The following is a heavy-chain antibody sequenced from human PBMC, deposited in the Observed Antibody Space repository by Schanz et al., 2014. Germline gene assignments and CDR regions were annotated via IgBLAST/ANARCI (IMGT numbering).Heavy chain of an antibody. J-gene: IGHJ4*02. V-gene: IGHV3-30*04. Sequence: QVQLVEFGGGVVQPGRPLRLSCAASGFTFGSYPIHWVRQAPGKGLEWVAVISHDGNNKYYGDSVKGRFTISRDNSKNTVYLLMNSLRVEDTAVYYCARVVAAAPQGCNYWGRGTLVTVSS. D-gene: IGHD2-15*01. CDR2: ISHDGNNK. CDR1: GFTFGSYP. CDR3: ARVVAAAPQGCNY.